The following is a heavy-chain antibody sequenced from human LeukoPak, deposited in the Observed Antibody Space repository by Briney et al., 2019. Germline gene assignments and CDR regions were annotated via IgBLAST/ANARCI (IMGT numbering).Heavy chain of an antibody. CDR1: GGTFSSYA. D-gene: IGHD5-18*01. Sequence: ASVKVPCKASGGTFSSYAISWVRQAPGQGLEWMGGIIPIFGTANYAQKFQGRVTITADKSTSTAYMELSSLRSEDTAVYYCASRELWSRGTSSSDHYYYYYMDVWGKGTTVTVSS. V-gene: IGHV1-69*06. CDR3: ASRELWSRGTSSSDHYYYYYMDV. CDR2: IIPIFGTA. J-gene: IGHJ6*03.